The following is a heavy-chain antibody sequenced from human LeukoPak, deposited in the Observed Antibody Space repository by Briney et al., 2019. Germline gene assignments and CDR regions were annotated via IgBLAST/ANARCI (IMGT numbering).Heavy chain of an antibody. CDR1: GYSISSSSYY. CDR3: ARQARYYDSSGYPYYMDV. D-gene: IGHD3-22*01. J-gene: IGHJ6*03. CDR2: IYYSGST. V-gene: IGHV4-39*01. Sequence: SETLSLTCTVSGYSISSSSYYWGWIRQPPGRGLEWIASIYYSGSTYYNPSLKSRITISVNTSKNQFSLKLSSVPAADTAVYYCARQARYYDSSGYPYYMDVWGKGTTVTISS.